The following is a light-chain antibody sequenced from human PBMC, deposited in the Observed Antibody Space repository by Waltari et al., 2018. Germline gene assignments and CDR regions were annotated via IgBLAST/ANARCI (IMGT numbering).Light chain of an antibody. CDR2: VAT. CDR1: QSCHSRY. CDR3: HQYGTSPWT. J-gene: IGKJ1*01. Sequence: EIVLTQSPGTLSLSPGDRATLSCRASQSCHSRYLAWYQQKPAQAPGLLISVATSGAISIADRFSGSGSGTDFTHSISRLGPEDFAVYYCHQYGTSPWTFGRGTKVEI. V-gene: IGKV3-20*01.